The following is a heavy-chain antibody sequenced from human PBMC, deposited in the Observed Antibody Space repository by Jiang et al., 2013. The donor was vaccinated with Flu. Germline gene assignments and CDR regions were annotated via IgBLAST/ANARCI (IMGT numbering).Heavy chain of an antibody. J-gene: IGHJ4*02. CDR2: ISGSGGGT. V-gene: IGHV3-23*01. CDR3: AKYQSSSWYVGFDY. D-gene: IGHD6-13*01. Sequence: QLLESGGGLVQPGGSLRLSCAASGFTFSSYAMSWVRQAPGKGLEWVSCISGSGGGTDYADTVKGRFTISRDNSKNTLYVQMNSLRAEDTAVYYCAKYQSSSWYVGFDYWGQGTLVTVSS. CDR1: GFTFSSYA.